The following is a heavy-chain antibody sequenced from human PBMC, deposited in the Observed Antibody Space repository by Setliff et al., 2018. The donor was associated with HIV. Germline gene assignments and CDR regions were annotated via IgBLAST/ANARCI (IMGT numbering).Heavy chain of an antibody. Sequence: GASVKVSCKTSGYMFIAYGMSWVRRAPGQGLEWMGWIGPYNGRTEYAQEIFRDRLTMTTDTSTSTAFMELRSLSSDDSAVYYCVRDWYCSGGSCSNCFDPWGQGTLVTVSS. CDR3: VRDWYCSGGSCSNCFDP. D-gene: IGHD2-15*01. V-gene: IGHV1-18*01. J-gene: IGHJ5*02. CDR2: IGPYNGRT. CDR1: GYMFIAYG.